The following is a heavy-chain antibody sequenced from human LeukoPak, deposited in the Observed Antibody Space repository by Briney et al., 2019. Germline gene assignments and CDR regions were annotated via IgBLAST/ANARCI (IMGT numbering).Heavy chain of an antibody. CDR3: ARDFYASGFYFWFDP. CDR2: ISPSGTT. V-gene: IGHV4-4*07. J-gene: IGHJ5*02. D-gene: IGHD2/OR15-2a*01. CDR1: GGYTGSHY. Sequence: PSETLSLTCTVSGGYTGSHYWSWIRQPAGKGLEWIGHISPSGTTHYNPSLGSRVTMSVDTSKNYFSLRLSSVTAADTAVYYCARDFYASGFYFWFDPWGQGMLVTVSS.